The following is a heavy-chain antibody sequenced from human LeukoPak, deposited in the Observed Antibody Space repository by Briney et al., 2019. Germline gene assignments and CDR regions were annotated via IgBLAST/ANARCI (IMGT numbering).Heavy chain of an antibody. J-gene: IGHJ5*02. CDR1: GFSVSSNY. CDR3: ARDLDLRQLDP. D-gene: IGHD5-18*01. V-gene: IGHV3-66*02. Sequence: AGGSLRLSCAASGFSVSSNYMSWVRQAPGKGLEWVSVIYTDGSTYYTDSVKGRFTISRDNSKNTLYLQMNSLRAEDTAVYYCARDLDLRQLDPWGQGTLVTVSS. CDR2: IYTDGST.